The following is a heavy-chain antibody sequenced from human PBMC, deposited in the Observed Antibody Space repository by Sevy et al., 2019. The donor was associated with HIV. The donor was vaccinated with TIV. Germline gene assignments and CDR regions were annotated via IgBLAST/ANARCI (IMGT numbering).Heavy chain of an antibody. CDR3: AGENAWGRGYS. Sequence: GSLRLSCTVSGGSITSLYWNWIRQPPGKGLEWIANIYYNGHINYNPSLKSRVSLSLDTSKNQFSLRLSSVTAADTAMYYCAGENAWGRGYSWGQGTLVTVSS. D-gene: IGHD1-26*01. CDR1: GGSITSLY. CDR2: IYYNGHI. J-gene: IGHJ4*02. V-gene: IGHV4-59*08.